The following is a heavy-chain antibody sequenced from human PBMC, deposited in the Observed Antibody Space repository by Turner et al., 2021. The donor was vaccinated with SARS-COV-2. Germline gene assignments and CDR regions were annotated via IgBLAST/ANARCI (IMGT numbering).Heavy chain of an antibody. J-gene: IGHJ2*01. D-gene: IGHD2-2*01. Sequence: HVQLVHSWAEVKKPGSSVKVSCKASGFTFTSYDINWVRQATGQGHEWMGWMDPDDGNTAYAQKFQGRVTITRKTTISTDDMEMSRLRSEDTAGYARGGNCSSTRCSHYWNFDLWGRGTLVTVSS. CDR3: GGNCSSTRCSHYWNFDL. CDR1: GFTFTSYD. CDR2: MDPDDGNT. V-gene: IGHV1-8*03.